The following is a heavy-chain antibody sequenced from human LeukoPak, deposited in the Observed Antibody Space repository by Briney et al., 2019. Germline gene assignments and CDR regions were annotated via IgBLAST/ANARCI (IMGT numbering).Heavy chain of an antibody. J-gene: IGHJ4*02. CDR2: INHSGST. CDR3: ARGGFYCGGDCYVDY. V-gene: IGHV4-34*01. Sequence: SDPLSLTYAVHGGSFSPYYGRWIRQPTGKGPEWIGDINHSGSTNYNPSHKSRVTISVDTSKNQFSLRLSSVTAADTAVYYCARGGFYCGGDCYVDYWGQGTLVTVSS. CDR1: GGSFSPYY. D-gene: IGHD2-21*02.